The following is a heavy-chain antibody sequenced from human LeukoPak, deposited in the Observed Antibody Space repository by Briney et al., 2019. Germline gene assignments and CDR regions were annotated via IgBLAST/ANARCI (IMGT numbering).Heavy chain of an antibody. CDR1: GVSISSHY. CDR2: IYYSGIT. D-gene: IGHD3-22*01. CDR3: ARIGSSGPIRGAFDI. Sequence: KPSETLSLTCIVSGVSISSHYWSWIRQPPEKGPEWIGYIYYSGITNYNPSLKSRVTISVDTSKNQLSLKLSSVTAADTAVYYCARIGSSGPIRGAFDIWGQGTMVTVSS. V-gene: IGHV4-59*08. J-gene: IGHJ3*02.